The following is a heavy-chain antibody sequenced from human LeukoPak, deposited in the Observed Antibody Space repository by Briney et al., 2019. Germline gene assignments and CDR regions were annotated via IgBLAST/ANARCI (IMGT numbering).Heavy chain of an antibody. V-gene: IGHV2-5*08. CDR3: ARIVYGGTPFDY. Sequence: TLSLTCTVSGGSISSYYWSWIRQPPGKGLEWLALIYWDGDKRYNPSLKSRLTITKDTAKNQVVLTMTGMDPVDSATYSCARIVYGGTPFDYWGQGTLVTVSS. J-gene: IGHJ4*02. CDR2: IYWDGDK. CDR1: GGSISSYYW. D-gene: IGHD4-23*01.